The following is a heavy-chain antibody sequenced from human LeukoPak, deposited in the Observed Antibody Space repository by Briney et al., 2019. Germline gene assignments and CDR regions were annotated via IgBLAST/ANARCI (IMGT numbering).Heavy chain of an antibody. D-gene: IGHD6-6*01. Sequence: SVKVSCKASGGTFSSYAISWVRQAPGQGLEWMGRIIPIFGTANYAQKFQGRVTITTDESTSTAYMELSSLRSEDTAVYYCANFEYSSSSFDYRGQGTLLTVSS. CDR2: IIPIFGTA. CDR3: ANFEYSSSSFDY. CDR1: GGTFSSYA. J-gene: IGHJ4*02. V-gene: IGHV1-69*05.